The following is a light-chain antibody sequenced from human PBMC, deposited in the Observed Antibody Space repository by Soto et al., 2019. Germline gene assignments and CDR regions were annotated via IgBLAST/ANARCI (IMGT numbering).Light chain of an antibody. CDR3: QVYLSSLS. Sequence: DIVMTQSPASLAAFLGERATINCKSSQSILYSANNRDSLAWFQQKPGQPPKLLIYWASTRESGVPDRFSGSGSGTDFTLTVSGLQYEDVEDYFCQVYLSSLSFSGGIMVEF. CDR2: WAS. CDR1: QSILYSANNRDS. J-gene: IGKJ4*01. V-gene: IGKV4-1*01.